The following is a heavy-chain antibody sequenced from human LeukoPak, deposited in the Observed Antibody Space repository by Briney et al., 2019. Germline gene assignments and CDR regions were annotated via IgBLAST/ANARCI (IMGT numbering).Heavy chain of an antibody. CDR1: GGSISSGDYY. J-gene: IGHJ4*02. V-gene: IGHV4-30-4*08. CDR2: IYYSGST. CDR3: ARGGGREWELPYNY. D-gene: IGHD1-26*01. Sequence: SQTLPLTCTVSGGSISSGDYYWSWIRQPPGKGLEWIGYIYYSGSTYYNPSLKSRVTISVDTSKNQFSLKLSSVTAADTAVYYCARGGGREWELPYNYWGQGTLVTVSS.